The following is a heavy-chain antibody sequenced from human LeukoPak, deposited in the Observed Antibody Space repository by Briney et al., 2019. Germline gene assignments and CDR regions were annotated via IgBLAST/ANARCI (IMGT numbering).Heavy chain of an antibody. Sequence: PGGSLRLSCSASGFTFSDYSMHWVRQAPGKGLQSISAITPNGGSTYYADSVRGRFTISRDNAKNTLYLQMNRLTGEDTAAYYCAYSDHFDTWGQGTLVTVSS. CDR1: GFTFSDYS. V-gene: IGHV3-64*04. D-gene: IGHD4-17*01. CDR2: ITPNGGST. CDR3: AYSDHFDT. J-gene: IGHJ4*02.